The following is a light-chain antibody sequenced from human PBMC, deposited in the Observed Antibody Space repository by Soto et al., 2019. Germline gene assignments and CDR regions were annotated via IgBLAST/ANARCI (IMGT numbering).Light chain of an antibody. CDR1: QNISKY. CDR2: DAS. V-gene: IGKV1-33*01. J-gene: IGKJ4*01. CDR3: QQYGLGLT. Sequence: DIQMTQSPSSLSASVGDRVTITCQASQNISKYLAWYQQKPGKAPKLMIYDASILQAGVPSRFSGSGSGKDFIFIISSLPAEDIAKYCRQQYGLGLTFGGGTKVDIK.